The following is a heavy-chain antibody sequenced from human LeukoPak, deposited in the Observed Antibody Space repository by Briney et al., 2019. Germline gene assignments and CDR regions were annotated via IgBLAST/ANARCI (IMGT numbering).Heavy chain of an antibody. CDR3: ARGGGGIAVAYGGFDY. CDR2: IYYSGST. CDR1: GGSISSYY. V-gene: IGHV4-59*01. Sequence: PSETLSLTCTVSGGSISSYYWSWIRQPPGKGLEWIGYIYYSGSTNYNPSLKSRVTISVDTSKNQFSLKLSSVTAADTAVYYCARGGGGIAVAYGGFDYWGQGTLVTVSS. D-gene: IGHD6-19*01. J-gene: IGHJ4*02.